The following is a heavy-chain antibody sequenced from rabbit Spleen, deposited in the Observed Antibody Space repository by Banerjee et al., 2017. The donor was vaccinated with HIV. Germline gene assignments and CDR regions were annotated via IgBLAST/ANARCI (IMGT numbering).Heavy chain of an antibody. CDR3: ARGSAAMTLVITGFYLNL. V-gene: IGHV1S40*01. CDR2: IDSAGSSGRI. CDR1: GFTFSGNYW. Sequence: QSLEESGGDLVKPGASLTLTCTASGFTFSGNYWMSWVRQAPGKGLEWVGHIDSAGSSGRIHYATWAKGRFTIAKTSSTTVTLQMTSLTAADTATYFCARGSAAMTLVITGFYLNLWGQGTLVTVS. J-gene: IGHJ4*01. D-gene: IGHD2-1*01.